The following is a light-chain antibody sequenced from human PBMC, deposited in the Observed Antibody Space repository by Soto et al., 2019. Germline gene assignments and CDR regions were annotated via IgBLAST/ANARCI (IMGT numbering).Light chain of an antibody. CDR2: GNS. Sequence: QSVLTQPPSVSGAPGQRVTISCTGSSSNIGAGYDVHWYQQLPGTAPKLLIYGNSTRPSGVPDRFSGSKSGTSASLAITGIQAEDEADYYCQSYDSSLSGPYVFGTGTKVTVL. CDR1: SSNIGAGYD. V-gene: IGLV1-40*01. J-gene: IGLJ1*01. CDR3: QSYDSSLSGPYV.